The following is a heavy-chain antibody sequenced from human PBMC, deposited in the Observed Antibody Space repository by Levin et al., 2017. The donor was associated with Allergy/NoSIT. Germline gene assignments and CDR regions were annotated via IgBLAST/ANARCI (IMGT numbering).Heavy chain of an antibody. D-gene: IGHD3-22*01. CDR1: GFTFSNYW. Sequence: GESLKISCAASGFTFSNYWMHWVRQAPGKGLVWVSRINSDGTSTTYADSVKGRFTISRDNAKNTLYLQVNSLRAEDTAVYYCARALYYYDSSAYRSPRDAFDIWGQGTMVTVSS. V-gene: IGHV3-74*01. J-gene: IGHJ3*02. CDR3: ARALYYYDSSAYRSPRDAFDI. CDR2: INSDGTST.